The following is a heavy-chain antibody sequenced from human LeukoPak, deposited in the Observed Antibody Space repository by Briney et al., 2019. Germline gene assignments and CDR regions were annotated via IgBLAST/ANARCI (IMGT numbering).Heavy chain of an antibody. V-gene: IGHV4-39*07. CDR2: IYYSGST. J-gene: IGHJ5*02. CDR1: GGSISSSSYY. CDR3: ARVGGDP. D-gene: IGHD3-16*01. Sequence: SETLSLTCTVSGGSISSSSYYWGWIRQPPGKGLEWNGSIYYSGSTYYNPSLKSRVTISVDTSKNQFSLKLSSVTAADTAVYYCARVGGDPWGQGTLVTVSS.